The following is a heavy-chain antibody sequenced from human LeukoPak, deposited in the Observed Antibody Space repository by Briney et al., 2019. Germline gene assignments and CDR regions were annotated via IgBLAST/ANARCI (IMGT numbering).Heavy chain of an antibody. CDR3: ARREVVRGVIRTRVYHAFDI. J-gene: IGHJ3*02. CDR1: GFTFSAYS. Sequence: PGGSLRLSCAASGFTFSAYSMNWVRQAPGKGLEWVSSISSSSTYIYYADSVKGRFTISRDNAKNSLCPQMNSLRAEDTAVYYCARREVVRGVIRTRVYHAFDIWGQGTMVTVSS. V-gene: IGHV3-21*01. D-gene: IGHD3-10*01. CDR2: ISSSSTYI.